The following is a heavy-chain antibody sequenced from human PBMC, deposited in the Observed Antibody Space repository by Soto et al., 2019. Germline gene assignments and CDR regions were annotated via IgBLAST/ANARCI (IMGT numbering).Heavy chain of an antibody. D-gene: IGHD6-19*01. CDR2: IHPSGDTT. CDR3: ARGMAVTTTSVGHYSYMAV. Sequence: QVQLVQSGAEVKKPGASVKVSCKTSGYTFTNYSMYWVRQAPGQGLEWMGIIHPSGDTTAYAQKSQGRVSMTRATATITVYMELNSLRSEDTALYYCARGMAVTTTSVGHYSYMAVLGKGPTVTVSS. V-gene: IGHV1-46*01. CDR1: GYTFTNYS. J-gene: IGHJ6*03.